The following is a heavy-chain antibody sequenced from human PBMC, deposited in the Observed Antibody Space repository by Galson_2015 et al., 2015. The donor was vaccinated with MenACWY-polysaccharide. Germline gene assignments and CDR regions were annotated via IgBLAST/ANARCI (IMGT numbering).Heavy chain of an antibody. V-gene: IGHV3-23*02. CDR2: ISSGGDTT. Sequence: SLRLSCAASGIRFSGSGMTWVRQAPGKGLEWVSAISSGGDTTYYIDSVKGRFTISRDNSKDTVHLQMDSLRAEDTALYYCVKGGWADNWGQGTLVTVSS. D-gene: IGHD1-26*01. CDR3: VKGGWADN. J-gene: IGHJ4*02. CDR1: GIRFSGSG.